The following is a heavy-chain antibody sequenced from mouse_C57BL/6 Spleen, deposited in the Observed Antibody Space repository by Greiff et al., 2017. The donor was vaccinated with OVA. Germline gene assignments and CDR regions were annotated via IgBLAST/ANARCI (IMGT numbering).Heavy chain of an antibody. CDR1: GFNIKDYY. CDR2: IDPEDGET. CDR3: AYGSSYPTWFAY. V-gene: IGHV14-2*01. Sequence: VHVKQSGAELVKPGASVKLSCTASGFNIKDYYMHWVKQRTEQGLEWIGRIDPEDGETKYAPKFQGKATITADTSSNTAYLQLSSLTSEDTAVYYCAYGSSYPTWFAYWGQGTLVTVSA. J-gene: IGHJ3*01. D-gene: IGHD1-1*01.